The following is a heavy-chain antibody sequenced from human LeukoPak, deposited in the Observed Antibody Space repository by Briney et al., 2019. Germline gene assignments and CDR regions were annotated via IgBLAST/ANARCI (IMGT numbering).Heavy chain of an antibody. J-gene: IGHJ6*03. CDR3: AVGYCSSTSCIPEFPYYMDV. D-gene: IGHD2-2*01. CDR2: IIPIFGTA. V-gene: IGHV1-69*05. Sequence: ASVKVSCKASGGTFSSYAISWVRQAPGQGLEWMGGIIPIFGTANYAQKFQGRVTITTDESTSTAYMELSSLRSEDTAVYYCAVGYCSSTSCIPEFPYYMDVWGKGTTVTVSS. CDR1: GGTFSSYA.